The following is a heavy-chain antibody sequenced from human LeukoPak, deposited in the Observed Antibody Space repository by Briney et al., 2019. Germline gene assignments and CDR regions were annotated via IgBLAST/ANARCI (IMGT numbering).Heavy chain of an antibody. CDR1: GFIFSNYG. V-gene: IGHV3-30*02. Sequence: PGGSLRLSCATSGFIFSNYGLHWVRQAPGKGLEWVAFIRYDGSNKFYADSVKGRFTISRDKNTLYLQMNSLRTEDTAVYYCVMVVFPVPHNLDPWGQGTLVTVSS. CDR2: IRYDGSNK. J-gene: IGHJ5*02. D-gene: IGHD1-1*01. CDR3: VMVVFPVPHNLDP.